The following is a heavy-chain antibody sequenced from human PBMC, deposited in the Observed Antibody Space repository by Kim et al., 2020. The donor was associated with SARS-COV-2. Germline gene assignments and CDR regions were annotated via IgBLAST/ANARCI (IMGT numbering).Heavy chain of an antibody. V-gene: IGHV1-8*01. CDR2: MNPNSGNT. CDR3: ARGSPILRFLEASEYYFDY. CDR1: GYTFTSYD. J-gene: IGHJ4*02. Sequence: ASVKVSCKASGYTFTSYDINWVRQASGQGLEWMGSMNPNSGNTGYAQKFQGRVTMTRNTSIRTAYMEVSSLRSEDTAVYYCARGSPILRFLEASEYYFDYWGQGTLVTVSS. D-gene: IGHD3-3*01.